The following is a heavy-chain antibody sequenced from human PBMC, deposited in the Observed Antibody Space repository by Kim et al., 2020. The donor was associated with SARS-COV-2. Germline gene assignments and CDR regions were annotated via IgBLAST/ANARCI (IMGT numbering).Heavy chain of an antibody. Sequence: GGSLRLSCSASGFTFSSYPMHWVRQAPGKGLEWVSAISSNGDSTYYADSVKGRFTISRDNSKNTLYLQMSSLRAEDTAVYYCVKQITVTTVYFDYWGQGTLVTVSS. CDR1: GFTFSSYP. V-gene: IGHV3-64D*09. CDR2: ISSNGDST. J-gene: IGHJ4*02. D-gene: IGHD4-17*01. CDR3: VKQITVTTVYFDY.